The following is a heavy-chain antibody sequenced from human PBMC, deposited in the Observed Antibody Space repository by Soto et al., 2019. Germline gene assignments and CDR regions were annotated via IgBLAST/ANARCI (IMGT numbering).Heavy chain of an antibody. J-gene: IGHJ6*02. CDR1: SGSFSGYY. CDR3: ARVGPWSGIAALNFVNSEYYYGMDF. CDR2: INHSGST. V-gene: IGHV4-34*01. D-gene: IGHD6-6*01. Sequence: SETLSLTCAVYSGSFSGYYWSWIRQPPGKGLEWIGEINHSGSTNYNPSLKSRVTISVDTSKNQFSLKLSSVTAADTAVYYCARVGPWSGIAALNFVNSEYYYGMDFWGQGTTVTVFS.